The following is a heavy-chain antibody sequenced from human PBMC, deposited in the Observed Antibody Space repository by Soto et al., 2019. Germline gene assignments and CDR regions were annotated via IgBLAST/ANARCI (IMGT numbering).Heavy chain of an antibody. Sequence: QVQLVQSGAEVKKPGSSVKVSCKASGGTFSSYTISWVRQAPGQGLEWMGRIIPILGIANYAQKFQGRVTITADKSTSTADMELSSLRSEDAAVYYCAQVQTELFDPWGQGTLVTVSS. V-gene: IGHV1-69*02. D-gene: IGHD1-7*01. CDR1: GGTFSSYT. CDR3: AQVQTELFDP. CDR2: IIPILGIA. J-gene: IGHJ5*02.